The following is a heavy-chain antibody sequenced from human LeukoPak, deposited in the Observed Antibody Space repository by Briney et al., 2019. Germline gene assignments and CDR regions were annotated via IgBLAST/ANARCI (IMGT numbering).Heavy chain of an antibody. D-gene: IGHD3-22*01. CDR3: ARDIYGGGTMIVRPHAFDI. CDR2: IYTSGST. CDR1: GGSISSYY. V-gene: IGHV4-4*07. Sequence: SETLSLTCTVSGGSISSYYWSWIRQPAGKGLEWIGRIYTSGSTNYNPSLKSRVTMSVDTSKNQFSLKLSSVTAADTAVYYCARDIYGGGTMIVRPHAFDIWGQGTMVTVSS. J-gene: IGHJ3*02.